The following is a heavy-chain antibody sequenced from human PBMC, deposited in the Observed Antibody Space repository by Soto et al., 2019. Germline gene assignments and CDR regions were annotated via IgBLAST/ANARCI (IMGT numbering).Heavy chain of an antibody. Sequence: QVQLVESGGGVVQPGRSLRLSCAASRFIFSSYAMHWVRQAPGKGLEWVAVISYNGSTVYYADSVKGRFAISRDNSKSTLFLQMSSLRAEDTATYYCASDLGCGSGWYSVDPWGQRTLVTVSS. V-gene: IGHV3-30*09. CDR1: RFIFSSYA. D-gene: IGHD6-19*01. CDR3: ASDLGCGSGWYSVDP. CDR2: ISYNGSTV. J-gene: IGHJ5*02.